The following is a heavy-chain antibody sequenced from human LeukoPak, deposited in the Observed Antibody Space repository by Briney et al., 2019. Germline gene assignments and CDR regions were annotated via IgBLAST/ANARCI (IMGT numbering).Heavy chain of an antibody. V-gene: IGHV3-11*04. CDR2: ISSSGSTI. CDR1: GFTFSDYY. CDR3: ARRKANGAFHY. Sequence: GGSLRLYCAASGFTFSDYYMRSMRQAPGKGLEWVSYISSSGSTIYYADSVKGRFTISRDNAKNSLYVQMNSLRVEDTAVYYCARRKANGAFHYWGQATLVTVSS. D-gene: IGHD1-1*01. J-gene: IGHJ4*02.